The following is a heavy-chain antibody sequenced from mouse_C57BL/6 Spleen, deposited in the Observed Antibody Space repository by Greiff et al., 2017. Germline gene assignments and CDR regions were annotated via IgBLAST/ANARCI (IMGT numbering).Heavy chain of an antibody. CDR3: ASSLYYYGSSPLFAY. CDR1: GYAFTNYL. CDR2: INPGSGGT. Sequence: LVESGAELVRPGTSVKVSCKASGYAFTNYLIEWVKQRPGQGLEWIGVINPGSGGTNYNEKFKGKATLTADKSSSTAYMQLSSLTSEDSAVYFCASSLYYYGSSPLFAYWGQGTLVTVSA. D-gene: IGHD1-1*01. V-gene: IGHV1-54*01. J-gene: IGHJ3*01.